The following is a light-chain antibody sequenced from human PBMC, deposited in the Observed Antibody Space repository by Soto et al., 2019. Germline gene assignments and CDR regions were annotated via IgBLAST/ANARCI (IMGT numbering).Light chain of an antibody. CDR1: SSDVGGYNY. V-gene: IGLV2-14*01. CDR2: EVN. CDR3: NSYTSRYTFV. J-gene: IGLJ1*01. Sequence: SVLTQPASVSGSPGQSITISCTGTSSDVGGYNYVSWYQQHPGKAPKLMIYEVNNRPSEVSNRSSGSKSGNTASLTISGLQPEDEADYYCNSYTSRYTFVLGTGTKVTVL.